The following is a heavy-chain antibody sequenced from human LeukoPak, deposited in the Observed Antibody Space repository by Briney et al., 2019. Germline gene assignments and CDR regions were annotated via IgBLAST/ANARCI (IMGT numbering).Heavy chain of an antibody. V-gene: IGHV4-59*01. CDR1: GGSISSYY. J-gene: IGHJ4*02. CDR2: IYYSGST. CDR3: ARGATAYSY. D-gene: IGHD1-26*01. Sequence: SETLPLTCTVSGGSISSYYWSWIRQPPGKGLEWIGYIYYSGSTNYNPSLKSRVTISVDTSKNQFSLKLSSVTAADTAVYYCARGATAYSYWGQGTLVTVSS.